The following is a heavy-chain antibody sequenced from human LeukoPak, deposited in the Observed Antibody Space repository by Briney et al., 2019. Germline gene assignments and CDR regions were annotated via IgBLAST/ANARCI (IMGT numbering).Heavy chain of an antibody. V-gene: IGHV3-9*01. CDR1: GFTFDDYA. CDR3: AKAPRGYCSSTSCYGYFDY. J-gene: IGHJ4*02. CDR2: ISWNSGSI. D-gene: IGHD2-2*01. Sequence: QAGGSLRLSCAASGFTFDDYATHWVRQAPGKGLEWVSGISWNSGSIGYADSVKGRFTISRDNAKNSLYLQMNSLRAEDTALYYCAKAPRGYCSSTSCYGYFDYWGQGTLVTVSS.